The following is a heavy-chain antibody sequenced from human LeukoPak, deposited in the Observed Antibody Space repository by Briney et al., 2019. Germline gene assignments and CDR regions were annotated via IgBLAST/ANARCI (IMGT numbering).Heavy chain of an antibody. D-gene: IGHD4-17*01. V-gene: IGHV3-33*06. CDR1: GFTFSSYG. J-gene: IGHJ4*02. CDR2: IWYDGSNK. Sequence: GGSLRPSCAASGFTFSSYGMHWVRQAPGKGLEWAAVIWYDGSNKYYADSVKGRFTISRDNSKNTLYLQMNSLRAEDTAVYYCAKGLTTVLDYWGQGTLVTVSS. CDR3: AKGLTTVLDY.